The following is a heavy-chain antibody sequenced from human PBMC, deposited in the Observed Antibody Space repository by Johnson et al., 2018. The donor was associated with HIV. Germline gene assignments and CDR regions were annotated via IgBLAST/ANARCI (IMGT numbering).Heavy chain of an antibody. V-gene: IGHV3-23*04. CDR3: ARDLGGGYSSSSDAFDI. CDR2: ISGSGGST. CDR1: GFTFSSYA. D-gene: IGHD6-6*01. Sequence: VQLVESGGVFIQPGGSLRLSCAASGFTFSSYAMSWVRQAPGKGLEWVSAISGSGGSTYYADSVKGRFTISRDNSKNTLYLQMNSLRAEDTAVYYCARDLGGGYSSSSDAFDIWGQGTMVTVSS. J-gene: IGHJ3*02.